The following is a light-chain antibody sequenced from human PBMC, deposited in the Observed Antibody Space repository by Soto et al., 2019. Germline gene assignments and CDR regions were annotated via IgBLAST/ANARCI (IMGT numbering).Light chain of an antibody. CDR2: LGS. CDR3: IQALQPPRT. CDR1: QSLLHSNGYNY. J-gene: IGKJ1*01. V-gene: IGKV2-28*01. Sequence: DIVMTQSPLSLPVTPGEPASISCRSSQSLLHSNGYNYLDWYLQKPGQSPQPLIYLGSNRASGVPDRFSGSGSGTDFTLKISRVEAADVGVYYCIQALQPPRTFGQGTKVEIK.